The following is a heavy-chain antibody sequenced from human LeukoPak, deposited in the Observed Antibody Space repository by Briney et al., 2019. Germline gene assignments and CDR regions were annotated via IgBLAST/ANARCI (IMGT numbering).Heavy chain of an antibody. Sequence: PSETLSLTCTVSGGSISSYYWSWIRQPPGKGLEWIGYIYYSGSTNYNPSLKSRVTISVDTSKNQFSLKLSSVTAADTAVYYCARDQRVTIFGVHHYYMDVWGKGTTVTVSS. CDR1: GGSISSYY. J-gene: IGHJ6*03. V-gene: IGHV4-59*01. CDR2: IYYSGST. D-gene: IGHD3-3*01. CDR3: ARDQRVTIFGVHHYYMDV.